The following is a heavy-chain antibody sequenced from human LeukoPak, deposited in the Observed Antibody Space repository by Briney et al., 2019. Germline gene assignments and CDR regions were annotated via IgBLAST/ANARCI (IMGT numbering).Heavy chain of an antibody. J-gene: IGHJ4*02. CDR2: IIPIFGTA. CDR1: GGTFSSYA. CDR3: ARDSDSSGYYLRWLDY. V-gene: IGHV1-69*05. Sequence: ASVKVSCKASGGTFSSYAISWVRQAPGQGLEWMGRIIPIFGTANYAQKFQGRVTITTDESTSTAYMELSSLRSEDTAVYYCARDSDSSGYYLRWLDYWGQGTLVTVSS. D-gene: IGHD3-22*01.